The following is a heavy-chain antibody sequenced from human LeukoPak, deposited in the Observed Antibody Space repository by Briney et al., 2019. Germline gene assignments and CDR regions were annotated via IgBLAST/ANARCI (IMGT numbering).Heavy chain of an antibody. CDR3: ARDTYTTVTAMDV. D-gene: IGHD4-17*01. J-gene: IGHJ6*03. V-gene: IGHV1-18*04. Sequence: ASVKVSCKASGYTFSGYYMHWMRQAPGQGLEWMGWISAYNGNTDYPQNLQGRVTLTTDTSTSTAYMELRSLRSDDTAVYYCARDTYTTVTAMDVWGKGTTVIVSS. CDR1: GYTFSGYY. CDR2: ISAYNGNT.